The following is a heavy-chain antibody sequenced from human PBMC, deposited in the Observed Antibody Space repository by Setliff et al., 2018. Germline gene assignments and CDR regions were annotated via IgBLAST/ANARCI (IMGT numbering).Heavy chain of an antibody. J-gene: IGHJ5*02. CDR1: GGSMIGGHYY. Sequence: SQTLSLTCTVSGGSMIGGHYYWSWIRQLPGKGLEWIAYIYYSGNTYYNPSLKSRVTISVDTSKNQFSLKINSVTAADTAVYYCARGHCSSGECPNYFDPWGQGTQVTVSS. V-gene: IGHV4-31*02. CDR3: ARGHCSSGECPNYFDP. D-gene: IGHD2-15*01. CDR2: IYYSGNT.